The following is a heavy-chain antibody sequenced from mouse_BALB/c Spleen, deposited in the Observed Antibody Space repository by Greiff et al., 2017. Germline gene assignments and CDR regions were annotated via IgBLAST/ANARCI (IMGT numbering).Heavy chain of an antibody. CDR2: IDPSDSET. CDR1: GYSFTSYW. CDR3: ARGGDGSSSFDY. Sequence: VHLVESGPQLVRPGASVKISCKASGYSFTSYWMHWVKQRPGQGLEWIGMIDPSDSETRLNQKFKDKATLTVDKSSSTAYMQLSSPTSEDSAVYYCARGGDGSSSFDYWGQGTTLTVSS. J-gene: IGHJ2*01. D-gene: IGHD1-1*01. V-gene: IGHV1S126*01.